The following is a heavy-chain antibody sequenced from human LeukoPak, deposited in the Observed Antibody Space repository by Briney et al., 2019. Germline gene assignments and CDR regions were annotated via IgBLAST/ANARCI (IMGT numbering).Heavy chain of an antibody. V-gene: IGHV4-39*01. Sequence: PSETLSLTCTVSGGSISSYYWGWIRQPPGKGLEWIGSIYYSGSTYYNPSLKSRVTISVDTSKNQFSLKLSSVTAADTAVYYCARHHNRRFDPWGQGTLVTVSS. J-gene: IGHJ5*02. CDR2: IYYSGST. CDR3: ARHHNRRFDP. CDR1: GGSISSYY. D-gene: IGHD1-14*01.